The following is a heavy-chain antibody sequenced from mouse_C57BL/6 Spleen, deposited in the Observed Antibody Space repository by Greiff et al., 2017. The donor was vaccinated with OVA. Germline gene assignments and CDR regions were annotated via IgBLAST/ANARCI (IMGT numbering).Heavy chain of an antibody. D-gene: IGHD1-1*01. CDR3: ARSRGTDGTGYFDV. J-gene: IGHJ1*03. V-gene: IGHV1-39*01. Sequence: VHVKQSGPELVKPGASVKISCKASGYSFTDYNMNWVKQSNGKSLEWIGVINPNYGTTSYNQKFKGKATLTVDQSSSTAYMQLNSLTSEDSAVYYCARSRGTDGTGYFDVWGTGTTVTVSS. CDR1: GYSFTDYN. CDR2: INPNYGTT.